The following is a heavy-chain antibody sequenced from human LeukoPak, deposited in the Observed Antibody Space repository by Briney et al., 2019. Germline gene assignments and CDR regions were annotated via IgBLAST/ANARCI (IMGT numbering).Heavy chain of an antibody. CDR3: ARDDYDFWSGYYMGTYYYYGMDV. CDR1: GFTFSSYG. J-gene: IGHJ6*02. D-gene: IGHD3-3*01. CDR2: TWYDGSNK. V-gene: IGHV3-33*01. Sequence: PGGSLRLSCAASGFTFSSYGMHWVRQAPGKGLEWVAVTWYDGSNKYYADSVKGRFTISRDNSKNTLYLQMNSLRAEDTAVYYCARDDYDFWSGYYMGTYYYYGMDVWGQGTTVTVSS.